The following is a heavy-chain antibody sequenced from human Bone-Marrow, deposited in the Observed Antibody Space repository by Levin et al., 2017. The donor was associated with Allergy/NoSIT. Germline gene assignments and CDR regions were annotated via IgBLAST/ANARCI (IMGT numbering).Heavy chain of an antibody. V-gene: IGHV3-15*01. CDR2: VKSKTDGGTT. CDR3: TTVLAVAANCDS. CDR1: GFTFSNAW. D-gene: IGHD6-19*01. J-gene: IGHJ4*02. Sequence: GGSLRLSCAASGFTFSNAWMSWVRQAPGKGLEWVGRVKSKTDGGTTDYAAPVKGRFTISRDDSKNTLYLQMNSLKTGDTAVYYCTTVLAVAANCDSWGQGTLVTVSS.